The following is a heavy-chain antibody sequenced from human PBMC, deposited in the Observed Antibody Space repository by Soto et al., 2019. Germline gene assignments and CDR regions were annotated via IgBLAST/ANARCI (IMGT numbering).Heavy chain of an antibody. D-gene: IGHD2-8*01. V-gene: IGHV1-46*01. CDR2: INPSGGST. Sequence: QVQLVQSGAEVKKPGASMKVSCKASGYTFTSYYMHWVRQAPGQGLEWMGVINPSGGSTSYAQKYHGRVTITRDPSTSTVYMDLSSLRSEDTAVYYCARSRLMVYDAFDIWGQGTMVTVSS. CDR3: ARSRLMVYDAFDI. CDR1: GYTFTSYY. J-gene: IGHJ3*02.